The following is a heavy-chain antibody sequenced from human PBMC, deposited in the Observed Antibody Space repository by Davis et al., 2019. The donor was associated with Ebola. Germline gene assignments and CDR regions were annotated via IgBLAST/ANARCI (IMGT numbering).Heavy chain of an antibody. D-gene: IGHD3-9*01. CDR2: INSDGSST. J-gene: IGHJ6*04. Sequence: GESLKISCADSVITFSSYAMTWVRQAPGKGLVWVSRINSDGSSTSYADSVKGRFTISRDNAKNTLYLQMNSLRAEDTAVYYCARENGTYYDILTGYLWDYYYYGMDVWGKGTTVTVSS. V-gene: IGHV3-74*01. CDR1: VITFSSYA. CDR3: ARENGTYYDILTGYLWDYYYYGMDV.